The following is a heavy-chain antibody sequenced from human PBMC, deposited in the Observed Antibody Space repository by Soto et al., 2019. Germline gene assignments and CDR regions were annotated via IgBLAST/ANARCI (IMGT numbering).Heavy chain of an antibody. Sequence: QVQLQESGPGLVKPSETLSLTCTVSGGSISNYYWNWVRQPPGKGLEWIGYIYYSGSTNYNPSLKGRVTISVDTSKKYVSLKLSSVTTADTAVYFCARDGRLVLREFSYYYGMDVWGQWTTVTVS. CDR1: GGSISNYY. J-gene: IGHJ6*02. CDR2: IYYSGST. CDR3: ARDGRLVLREFSYYYGMDV. V-gene: IGHV4-59*01. D-gene: IGHD3-16*01.